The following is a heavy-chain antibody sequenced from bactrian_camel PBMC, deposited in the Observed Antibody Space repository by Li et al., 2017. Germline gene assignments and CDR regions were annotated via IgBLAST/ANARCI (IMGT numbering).Heavy chain of an antibody. D-gene: IGHD6*01. Sequence: HVQLVESGGGSVQTGGSLRLSCTYSGGSRNCIGWFRQAPGQEREGVAATGTDKIAYNDLVKGRFTISQDNAKNTVYLQMNRLKPEDTAMYFCGALGFGPNGNWYRPRSWDFNYWGQGTQVTVS. CDR1: GGSRNC. CDR3: GALGFGPNGNWYRPRSWDFNY. V-gene: IGHV3S53*01. J-gene: IGHJ4*01. CDR2: TGTDKI.